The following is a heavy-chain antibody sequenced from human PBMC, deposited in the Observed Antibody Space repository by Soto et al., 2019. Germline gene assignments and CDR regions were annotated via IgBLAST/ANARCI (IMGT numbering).Heavy chain of an antibody. Sequence: GGSLRLSCVASGFSFSNYNMNWVRQAPGKGLEWLSYISSDNITKYYADSVRGRFTISRDSAKNSLYLQMNSLRDEDTAVYFCARNVDLWGQGTMVTVSS. D-gene: IGHD2-21*01. J-gene: IGHJ3*01. V-gene: IGHV3-48*02. CDR2: ISSDNITK. CDR1: GFSFSNYN. CDR3: ARNVDL.